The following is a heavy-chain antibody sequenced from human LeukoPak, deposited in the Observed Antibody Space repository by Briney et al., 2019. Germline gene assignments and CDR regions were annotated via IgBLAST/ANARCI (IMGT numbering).Heavy chain of an antibody. D-gene: IGHD2-2*01. CDR1: GGSISSGGYY. CDR2: IYYSGST. V-gene: IGHV4-31*03. Sequence: PSETLSLTCTVSGGSISSGGYYWSWIRQHPGKGLEWIGYIYYSGSTYYNPSLKSRVTISVNTSKNQFSLKLSSVTAADTAVYYCARSEIVVVPAAYRGAWLDPWGQGTLVTVSS. J-gene: IGHJ5*02. CDR3: ARSEIVVVPAAYRGAWLDP.